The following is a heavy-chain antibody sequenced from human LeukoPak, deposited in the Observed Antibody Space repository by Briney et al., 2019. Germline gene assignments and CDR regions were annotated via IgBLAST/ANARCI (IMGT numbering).Heavy chain of an antibody. CDR2: ISYDGSNK. D-gene: IGHD6-6*01. CDR1: GFTFSSYA. Sequence: GRSLRLSCAASGFTFSSYAMHWVRQAPGKGLEWVAVISYDGSNKYYADSVKGRFTISRDNSKNTLYLQMNSLRAEDTAVYYCASVATGAARPHYFDYWGQGTLVTVSS. J-gene: IGHJ4*02. V-gene: IGHV3-30-3*01. CDR3: ASVATGAARPHYFDY.